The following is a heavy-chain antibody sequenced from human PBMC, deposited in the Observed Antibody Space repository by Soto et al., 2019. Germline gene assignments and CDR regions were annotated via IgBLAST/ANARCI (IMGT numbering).Heavy chain of an antibody. CDR3: DSGGGKVVRTYYGLDV. J-gene: IGHJ6*02. D-gene: IGHD3-16*01. Sequence: GGSLRLSCATSAFSLSGHHMRWVRQAPGKGLEWVGLTRNKANTYGTAYAASVRVRFTISRDDSTNSLYLQINSLKTEDTAVSSGDSGGGKVVRTYYGLDVWGQGTTVTVSS. CDR2: TRNKANTYGT. V-gene: IGHV3-72*01. CDR1: AFSLSGHH.